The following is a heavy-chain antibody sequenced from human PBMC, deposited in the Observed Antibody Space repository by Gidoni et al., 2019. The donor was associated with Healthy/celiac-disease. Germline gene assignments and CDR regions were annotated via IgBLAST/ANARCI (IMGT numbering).Heavy chain of an antibody. CDR3: AKGAGWWGELPFEY. J-gene: IGHJ4*02. CDR1: GFTFSSYA. V-gene: IGHV3-23*04. CDR2: IRGSGGTA. Sequence: EVQLVESGGGLVQPGGSLRLSCAASGFTFSSYAMIWVRQAPGKGLEWVSVIRGSGGTAYYADSVKGRFTISRDNSKNTLYLQRNSRRAEDTAVYYCAKGAGWWGELPFEYWGQGTLVTVSS. D-gene: IGHD1-26*01.